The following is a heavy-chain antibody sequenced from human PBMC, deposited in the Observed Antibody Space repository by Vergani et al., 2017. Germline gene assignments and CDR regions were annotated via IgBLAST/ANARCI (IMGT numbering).Heavy chain of an antibody. Sequence: QLKLQESGPGLVKPSETLSLICTVSGDSITNSIYYWGWVRQPPGKGLEWIGSIYYSGSTYYNPSLKSRITISVDTSRNQFSLKLNSLTAADTAVYYCMTKGETYNYHRSGYYRPEYFLHWGQGTLVTVSS. V-gene: IGHV4-39*01. D-gene: IGHD3-22*01. CDR2: IYYSGST. CDR3: MTKGETYNYHRSGYYRPEYFLH. J-gene: IGHJ1*01. CDR1: GDSITNSIYY.